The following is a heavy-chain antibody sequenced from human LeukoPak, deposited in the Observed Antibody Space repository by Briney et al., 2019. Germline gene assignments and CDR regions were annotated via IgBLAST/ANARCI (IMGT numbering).Heavy chain of an antibody. CDR1: GYTFTGYY. D-gene: IGHD6-19*01. CDR3: ARTAPSGYSSGWFTSYYYYGMDV. Sequence: ASVKVSCKASGYTFTGYYMHWVRQAPGQGLEWMGWINPNSGGTNYAQKFQGRVTMTRDTSISTAHMELSRLRSDDTAVYYCARTAPSGYSSGWFTSYYYYGMDVWGQGTTVTVSS. CDR2: INPNSGGT. J-gene: IGHJ6*02. V-gene: IGHV1-2*02.